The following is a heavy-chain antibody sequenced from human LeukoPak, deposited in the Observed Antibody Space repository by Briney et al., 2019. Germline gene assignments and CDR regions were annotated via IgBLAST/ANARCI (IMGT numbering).Heavy chain of an antibody. D-gene: IGHD3-22*01. Sequence: SETLSLTCAVYGVSFSGYYWSWIRQPPGKGLEWIGEINHSGSTNYNPSLKSRVTISVDTSKNQFSLKLSSVTAADTAVYYCAGLVGRYSSGLYYYYFDYWGQGTLVTVSS. J-gene: IGHJ4*02. CDR3: AGLVGRYSSGLYYYYFDY. CDR1: GVSFSGYY. V-gene: IGHV4-34*01. CDR2: INHSGST.